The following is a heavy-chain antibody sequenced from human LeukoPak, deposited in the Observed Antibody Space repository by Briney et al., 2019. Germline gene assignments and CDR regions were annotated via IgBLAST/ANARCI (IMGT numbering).Heavy chain of an antibody. D-gene: IGHD6-13*01. CDR2: INHSGST. V-gene: IGHV4-34*01. Sequence: SETLSLTCAVYGGSFSGYYWSWIRQPPGKGLEWIGEINHSGSTNYNPSLKSRVTISVDTSKNQFSLKLRPVTAADTAVYYCARGLRIAAAGNNWFDPWGQGTLVTVSS. J-gene: IGHJ5*02. CDR1: GGSFSGYY. CDR3: ARGLRIAAAGNNWFDP.